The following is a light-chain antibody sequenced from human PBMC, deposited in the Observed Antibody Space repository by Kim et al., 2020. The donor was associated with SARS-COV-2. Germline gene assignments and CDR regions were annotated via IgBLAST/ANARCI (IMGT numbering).Light chain of an antibody. CDR2: VNSDGSH. CDR3: QTWGPGIRV. J-gene: IGLJ3*02. V-gene: IGLV4-69*01. CDR1: NGHYNYA. Sequence: QPALTQSPSASASLGASVKLTCTLSNGHYNYAIAWHQQQPGKGPRYLMKVNSDGSHSKGDGIPDRFSGSSSGAERYLTISSLQSDDEADYYCQTWGPGIRVFGGGTKVTVL.